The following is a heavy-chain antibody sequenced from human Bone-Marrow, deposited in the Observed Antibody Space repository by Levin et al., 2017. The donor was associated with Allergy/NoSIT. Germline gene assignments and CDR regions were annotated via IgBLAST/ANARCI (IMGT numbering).Heavy chain of an antibody. CDR2: IYPADSDA. CDR1: GYTFTTYW. J-gene: IGHJ4*02. CDR3: ARVRQGPGGRLDF. D-gene: IGHD3-10*01. Sequence: GASVKVSCKATGYTFTTYWIGWVRQMPGKGLEWMGIIYPADSDAKYSPSFQGQVTISADKSITTAFLQWDSLKASDTATYYCARVRQGPGGRLDFWGRGTLLTVAS. V-gene: IGHV5-51*01.